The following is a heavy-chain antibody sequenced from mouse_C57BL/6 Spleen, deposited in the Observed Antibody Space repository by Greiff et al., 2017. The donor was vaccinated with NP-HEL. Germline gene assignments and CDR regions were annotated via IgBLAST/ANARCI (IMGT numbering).Heavy chain of an antibody. J-gene: IGHJ3*01. Sequence: EVQLVESGTVLARPGASVKMSCKTSGYTFTSYWMHWVKQRPGQGLEWIGAIYPGNSDTSYNQKFKGKAKLTAVTSASTAYMELSSLTNEDSAVYYCTISIYYDYDEAAWFAYWGQGTLVTVSA. CDR2: IYPGNSDT. V-gene: IGHV1-5*01. CDR3: TISIYYDYDEAAWFAY. CDR1: GYTFTSYW. D-gene: IGHD2-4*01.